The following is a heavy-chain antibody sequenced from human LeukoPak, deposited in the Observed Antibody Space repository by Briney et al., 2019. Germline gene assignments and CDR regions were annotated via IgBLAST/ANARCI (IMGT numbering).Heavy chain of an antibody. CDR3: AREKGYDDYVGGDYYYYYMDV. J-gene: IGHJ6*03. Sequence: PSETLSLTCTVSGGSISSYYWSWIRQPAGKGLEWIGSIYYSGSSNYNPSLKSRVTISVDTSKNQFSLKLTSVTAADTAVYYCAREKGYDDYVGGDYYYYYMDVWGKGTTVTISS. CDR2: IYYSGSS. D-gene: IGHD4-17*01. V-gene: IGHV4-59*01. CDR1: GGSISSYY.